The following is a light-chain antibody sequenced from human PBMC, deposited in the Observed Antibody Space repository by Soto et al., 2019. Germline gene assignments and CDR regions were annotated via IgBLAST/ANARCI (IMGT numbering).Light chain of an antibody. Sequence: EVVLTQSPGTLSLSPGERATLSCRASQSVAANYLAWYQQKRGKAPRLLIYGASSRATGIPDRLSGSGSGTDFTLTIRRLEPEDFAVYYCQQYGSSPTFGQGTKVDIK. J-gene: IGKJ1*01. V-gene: IGKV3-20*01. CDR1: QSVAANY. CDR2: GAS. CDR3: QQYGSSPT.